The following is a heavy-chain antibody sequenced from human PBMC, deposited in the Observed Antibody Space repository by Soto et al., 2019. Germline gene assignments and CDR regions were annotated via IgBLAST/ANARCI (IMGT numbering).Heavy chain of an antibody. CDR3: ARDTTPSL. D-gene: IGHD1-1*01. J-gene: IGHJ4*02. Sequence: XXTLSLPFTVSGASIRSYYWRWIRQPPGKGLEWIGYIYYSGSTNYNPSLKSRVTISVDTSKNQFSLKLSSVTAADTAMYYCARDTTPSLWGQGTLVTVSS. V-gene: IGHV4-59*01. CDR2: IYYSGST. CDR1: GASIRSYY.